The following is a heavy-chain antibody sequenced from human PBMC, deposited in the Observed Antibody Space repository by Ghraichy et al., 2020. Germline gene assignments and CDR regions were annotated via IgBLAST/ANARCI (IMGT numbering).Heavy chain of an antibody. V-gene: IGHV1-24*01. D-gene: IGHD3-22*01. Sequence: ASVKVSCKVSGYTLTELSMHWVRQAPGKGLEWMGGFDPEDGETIYAQKFQGRVTMTEDTSTDTAYMELSSLRSEDTAVYYCATEGKYYDSSGYYPPAFDIWGQGTMVTVSS. J-gene: IGHJ3*02. CDR2: FDPEDGET. CDR1: GYTLTELS. CDR3: ATEGKYYDSSGYYPPAFDI.